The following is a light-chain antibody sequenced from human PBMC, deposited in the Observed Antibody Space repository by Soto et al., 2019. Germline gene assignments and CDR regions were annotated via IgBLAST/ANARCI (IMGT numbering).Light chain of an antibody. CDR2: DAS. CDR1: QNIDNK. V-gene: IGKV3-15*01. Sequence: EIVMTQSPATLSVSPGERATLSCRASQNIDNKLVWYQQKPGQVPRLLIYDASTRATGIPARFRGSGSGTEFTLTISSLQSEDFAFYYCQQFHYWWTFGQGTKVEIK. CDR3: QQFHYWWT. J-gene: IGKJ1*01.